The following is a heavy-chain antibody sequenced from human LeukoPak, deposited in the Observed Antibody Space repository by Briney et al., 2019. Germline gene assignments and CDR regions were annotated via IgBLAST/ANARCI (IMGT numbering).Heavy chain of an antibody. D-gene: IGHD3-10*01. V-gene: IGHV4-61*02. CDR3: ARHGGLWFGELLDYFDY. CDR1: GGSISSGSYY. CDR2: IYTSGST. J-gene: IGHJ4*02. Sequence: PSQTLSLTCTVSGGSISSGSYYWSWIRQPAGKGLEWIGRIYTSGSTNYNPSLKSRVTISVDTSKNQFSLKLSSVTAADTAVYYCARHGGLWFGELLDYFDYWGQGTLVTVSS.